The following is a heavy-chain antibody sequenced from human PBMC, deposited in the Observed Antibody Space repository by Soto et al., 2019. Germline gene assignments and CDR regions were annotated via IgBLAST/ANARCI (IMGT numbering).Heavy chain of an antibody. J-gene: IGHJ4*02. V-gene: IGHV1-3*01. CDR1: GYRFTSYA. D-gene: IGHD3-22*01. CDR3: AGSPDWTYALNQLVITTFGFF. Sequence: GASVKVSCKASGYRFTSYAMHWVRQAPGQRLEWMGWINPIIGETIYSQKFQGRVTIIADESTSTAYMELTTLRYEDTAVYYCAGSPDWTYALNQLVITTFGFFWGQGTLVTVSS. CDR2: INPIIGET.